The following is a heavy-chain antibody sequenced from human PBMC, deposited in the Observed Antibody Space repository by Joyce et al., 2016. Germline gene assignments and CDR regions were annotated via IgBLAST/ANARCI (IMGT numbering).Heavy chain of an antibody. Sequence: QVQLQQWGAGLLKPSETLSLTCAVSGGPFRGFFWTWVRQPPGKGLEWIGDINNSGVTNYNPSLKTGVTFSLDTSKNQFSLKLASLSATDTAVYYCARSQWLAPLMYWGQGTPVTVSS. CDR2: INNSGVT. J-gene: IGHJ4*02. D-gene: IGHD6-19*01. V-gene: IGHV4-34*01. CDR1: GGPFRGFF. CDR3: ARSQWLAPLMY.